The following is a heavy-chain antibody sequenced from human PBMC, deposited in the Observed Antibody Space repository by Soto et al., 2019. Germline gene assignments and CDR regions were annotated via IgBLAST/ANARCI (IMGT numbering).Heavy chain of an antibody. CDR1: GGSISSYY. Sequence: SETLSLTCTVSGGSISSYYWGWIRQPPGKGLEWIGYVDNSGSTNYNPSLKSRVTISVDTSKNQFSLRLTSLTAADTAMYYCARAQWLRPKSIWGQPNTHFDWWGQGTLVTVSS. D-gene: IGHD5-12*01. V-gene: IGHV4-59*01. CDR2: VDNSGST. J-gene: IGHJ4*02. CDR3: ARAQWLRPKSIWGQPNTHFDW.